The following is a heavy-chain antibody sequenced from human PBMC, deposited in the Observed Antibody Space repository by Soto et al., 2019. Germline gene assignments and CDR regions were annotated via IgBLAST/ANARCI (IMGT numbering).Heavy chain of an antibody. CDR2: ISSSSSTI. J-gene: IGHJ3*02. CDR1: GFTFSSYS. CDR3: ARPDLRVIDAFDI. D-gene: IGHD2-21*01. V-gene: IGHV3-48*01. Sequence: GGSLRLSCAASGFTFSSYSMNWVRQAPGKGLEWVSYISSSSSTIYYADSVKGRFTISRDNAKNSLYLQMNSLRAEDTAVYYCARPDLRVIDAFDIWGQGTMVTVSS.